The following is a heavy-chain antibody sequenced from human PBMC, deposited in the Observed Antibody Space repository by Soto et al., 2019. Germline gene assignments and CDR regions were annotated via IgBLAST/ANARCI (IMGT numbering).Heavy chain of an antibody. D-gene: IGHD3-3*01. Sequence: GGSLRLSCAASGFTFSNAWMNWVRQAPGKGLEWVGRIKSKTDGGTTDCAAPVKGRFTISRDDSKNTLYLQMNSLKTEDTAVYYCTTDFALRFLEWKGYNWFDPWGQGTLVTVSS. CDR2: IKSKTDGGTT. CDR3: TTDFALRFLEWKGYNWFDP. CDR1: GFTFSNAW. J-gene: IGHJ5*02. V-gene: IGHV3-15*07.